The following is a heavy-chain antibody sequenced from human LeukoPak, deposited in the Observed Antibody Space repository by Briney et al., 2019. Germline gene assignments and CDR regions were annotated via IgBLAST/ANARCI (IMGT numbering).Heavy chain of an antibody. D-gene: IGHD6-25*01. J-gene: IGHJ4*02. Sequence: SQTLSLTCTVSGGSISGGSYYWSWSRQPAGKGLGWIGRIYTSGSTNYNPSLKSRVTISVDTSKNQFSPKLSSVTAADTAVYYCARERTSPIAATDYWGQETLVTVSS. CDR1: GGSISGGSYY. CDR2: IYTSGST. V-gene: IGHV4-61*02. CDR3: ARERTSPIAATDY.